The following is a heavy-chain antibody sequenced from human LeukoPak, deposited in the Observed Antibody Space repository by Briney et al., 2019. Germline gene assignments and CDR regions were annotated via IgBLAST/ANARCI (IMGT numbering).Heavy chain of an antibody. D-gene: IGHD3-10*01. CDR1: GGSISSGGYY. J-gene: IGHJ5*02. CDR2: IYYSGST. V-gene: IGHV4-31*03. Sequence: PSQTLSLACTVSGGSISSGGYYWSWIRQHPGKGLVWIGYIYYSGSTYYNPSLKSRVTISVDTSKNQFSLKLSSVTAADTAVYYCARESRRGVLGGDNWFDPWGQGTLVTVSS. CDR3: ARESRRGVLGGDNWFDP.